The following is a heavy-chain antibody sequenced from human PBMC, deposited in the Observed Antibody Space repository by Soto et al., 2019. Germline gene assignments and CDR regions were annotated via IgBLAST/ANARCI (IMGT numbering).Heavy chain of an antibody. Sequence: QAGGSLRLSCAASGFTFKESAMNWVRQAPGKGLEWVASISDTGASTWYAESVRGRFSISRDNSKNTLYLQMNSLRGEDTAVYYCAKGRGSGWAWYFDNWGQGTLVTVSS. D-gene: IGHD6-19*01. V-gene: IGHV3-23*01. CDR3: AKGRGSGWAWYFDN. CDR2: ISDTGAST. J-gene: IGHJ4*02. CDR1: GFTFKESA.